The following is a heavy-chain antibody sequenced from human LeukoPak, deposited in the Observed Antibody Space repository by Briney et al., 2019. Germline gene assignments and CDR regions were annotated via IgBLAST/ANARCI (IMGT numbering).Heavy chain of an antibody. V-gene: IGHV1-18*01. CDR1: GYTLTSYG. J-gene: IGHJ6*02. Sequence: ASGKVSCMASGYTLTSYGISWVRHAPGHGLEWMGWISTYNGNTNYAQKLQGRVTMTTDTSTSTAYMELRSLRSDDTAVYYCARAVAGSYYYYGMDVWGQGTTVTVSS. CDR3: ARAVAGSYYYYGMDV. D-gene: IGHD6-19*01. CDR2: ISTYNGNT.